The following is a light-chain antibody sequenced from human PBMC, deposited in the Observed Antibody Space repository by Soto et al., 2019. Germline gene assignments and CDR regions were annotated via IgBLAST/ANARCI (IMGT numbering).Light chain of an antibody. CDR2: DAS. CDR1: ENVYGN. Sequence: EIVMTQSPATLSVSPGERATLSCRASENVYGNVAWYQQKPGQAPSLLIYDASTRATDIPDRFSGSGSGTEFTLTISSLQSADCAIYFCQHGRSFGQGTKVKIK. V-gene: IGKV3-15*01. CDR3: QHGRS. J-gene: IGKJ1*01.